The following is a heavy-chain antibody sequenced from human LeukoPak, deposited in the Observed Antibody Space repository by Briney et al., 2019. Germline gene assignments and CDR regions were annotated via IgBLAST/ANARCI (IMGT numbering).Heavy chain of an antibody. Sequence: PGGSLRLSCAASGFTFSSYTMNWVRQAPGKGLEWVSSISSSSSYIYYADSMKGRFTISRDNAKNSLYLQMNSLRAEDTAVYYCARGRGLGELAVASFDSWGQGILVTVSS. CDR3: ARGRGLGELAVASFDS. V-gene: IGHV3-21*01. D-gene: IGHD6-19*01. J-gene: IGHJ4*02. CDR2: ISSSSSYI. CDR1: GFTFSSYT.